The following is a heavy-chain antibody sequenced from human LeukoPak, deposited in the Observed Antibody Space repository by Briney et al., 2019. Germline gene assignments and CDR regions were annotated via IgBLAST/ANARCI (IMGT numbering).Heavy chain of an antibody. Sequence: GASVKVSCKASGYTFTGYYMHWVRQAPGQGPEWMGWINPNSGGTNYAQKFQGRVTMTRDTSISTAYMELSRLRSDDTAVYYCARGEDTAMVPPDCWGQGTLVTVSS. CDR1: GYTFTGYY. J-gene: IGHJ4*02. CDR2: INPNSGGT. D-gene: IGHD5-18*01. V-gene: IGHV1-2*02. CDR3: ARGEDTAMVPPDC.